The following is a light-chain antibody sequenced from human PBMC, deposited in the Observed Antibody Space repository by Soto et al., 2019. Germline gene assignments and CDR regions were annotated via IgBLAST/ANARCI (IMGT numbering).Light chain of an antibody. CDR3: QQRYNWRT. V-gene: IGKV3-11*01. J-gene: IGKJ1*01. CDR1: QSVESY. CDR2: DTS. Sequence: EIVLTQSPATLSLSPGERATLSCRASQSVESYLAWYQQKPGQAPRLLIYDTSNSATGIPARFSGSGSGTDFTLTISSLEPEDFAVYYCQQRYNWRTFGQGTKVEIK.